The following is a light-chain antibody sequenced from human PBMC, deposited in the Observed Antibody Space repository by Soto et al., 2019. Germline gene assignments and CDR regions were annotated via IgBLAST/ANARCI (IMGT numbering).Light chain of an antibody. CDR3: QQYEGFSRT. CDR1: QSINNW. Sequence: DIQMTPSPSTPFSSIWDRVTNTFWAIQSINNWLAWYQQKPGRAPKLLIYDAFNLESGVPPRFSGSGSGTEFTLTISSLQPDDFATYYCQQYEGFSRTFGQGTKVDIK. CDR2: DAF. V-gene: IGKV1-5*01. J-gene: IGKJ1*01.